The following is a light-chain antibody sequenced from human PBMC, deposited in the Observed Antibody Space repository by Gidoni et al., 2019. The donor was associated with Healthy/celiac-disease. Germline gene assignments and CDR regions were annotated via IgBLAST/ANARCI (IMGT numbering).Light chain of an antibody. V-gene: IGKV3-11*01. J-gene: IGKJ4*01. Sequence: ELVLTQSPATLSLSPVERATLSCRSSQSVSSYLAWYQQKPGQAPRLLIYDASNRATGIPARFSGSGSGTDFTLTISSLEPEDFAVYYCQQRSNWPSFGGXTKVEIK. CDR2: DAS. CDR1: QSVSSY. CDR3: QQRSNWPS.